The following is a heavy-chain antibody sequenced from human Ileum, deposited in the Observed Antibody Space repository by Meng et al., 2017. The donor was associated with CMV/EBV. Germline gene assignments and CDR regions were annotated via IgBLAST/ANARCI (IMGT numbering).Heavy chain of an antibody. J-gene: IGHJ4*02. CDR1: GHVFANDL. D-gene: IGHD6-19*01. CDR2: VNPNNGDT. V-gene: IGHV1-18*04. CDR3: ARHGYYSTGWSF. Sequence: QVHMVQSGPEVRKPGASIKVSCKTSGHVFANDLISWVRQAPGQGLECMGWVNPNNGDTKYAQKFQGRVAMTTDTSTSTAYMELRSLTSDDTAVYYCARHGYYSTGWSFWGQGTLVTVSS.